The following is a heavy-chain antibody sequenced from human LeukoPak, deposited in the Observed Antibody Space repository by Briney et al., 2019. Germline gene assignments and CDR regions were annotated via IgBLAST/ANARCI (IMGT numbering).Heavy chain of an antibody. V-gene: IGHV4-4*07. CDR2: IYTSGST. Sequence: PSETLSLTCTVSGGSISSYYWSWIRQPAGKGLEWIGRIYTSGSTNYNPSLKSRVTMSVDTSKNQFSLKLSSVTAADTAVYYCARVPDYYDSSGYYDDAFDIWGQGTMVTVSS. CDR1: GGSISSYY. J-gene: IGHJ3*02. D-gene: IGHD3-22*01. CDR3: ARVPDYYDSSGYYDDAFDI.